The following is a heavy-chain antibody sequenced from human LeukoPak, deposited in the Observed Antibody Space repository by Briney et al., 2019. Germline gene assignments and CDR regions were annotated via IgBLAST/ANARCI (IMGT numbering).Heavy chain of an antibody. CDR2: IYYSGST. Sequence: SETLSLTCTVSGGSISSGSYYWGWIRQPPGKGLEWIGSIYYSGSTYYNPSLKSRVTISVDTSKNQFSLKLSSVTAADTAVYYCARHFQDNYDFWSGYYNFNWFDPRGQGTLVTVSS. D-gene: IGHD3-3*01. CDR1: GGSISSGSYY. V-gene: IGHV4-39*01. CDR3: ARHFQDNYDFWSGYYNFNWFDP. J-gene: IGHJ5*02.